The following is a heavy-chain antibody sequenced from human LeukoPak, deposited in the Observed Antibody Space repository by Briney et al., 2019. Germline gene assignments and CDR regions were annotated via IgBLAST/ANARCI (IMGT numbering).Heavy chain of an antibody. J-gene: IGHJ4*02. Sequence: ASVKVSCKASGYTFTSYAISWVRQAPGQGLEWMGWISAYSGNTNYAQKLQGRITMTTDTSTSTAYMELRSLRSDDTAVYYCASSMGSGSYYGYWGQGTLVTVSP. D-gene: IGHD1-26*01. CDR3: ASSMGSGSYYGY. CDR1: GYTFTSYA. CDR2: ISAYSGNT. V-gene: IGHV1-18*01.